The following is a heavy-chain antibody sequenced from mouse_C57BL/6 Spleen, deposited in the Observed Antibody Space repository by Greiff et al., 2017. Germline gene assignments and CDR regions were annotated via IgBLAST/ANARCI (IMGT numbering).Heavy chain of an antibody. V-gene: IGHV1-55*01. CDR3: ARRGYYGYDDSLYAMDY. D-gene: IGHD2-2*01. CDR1: GYTFTSYW. CDR2: IYPGSGST. J-gene: IGHJ4*01. Sequence: QVQLQQPGAELVKPGASVKMSCKASGYTFTSYWITWVKQRPGQGLEWIGDIYPGSGSTNYNEKFKSKATLTVDTSSSTAYMQLSSLTSEDSAVYDCARRGYYGYDDSLYAMDYWGQGTSVTVSS.